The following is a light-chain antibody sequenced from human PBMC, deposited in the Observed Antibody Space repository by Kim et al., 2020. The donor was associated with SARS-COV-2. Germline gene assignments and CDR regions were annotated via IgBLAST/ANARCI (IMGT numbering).Light chain of an antibody. CDR3: QQAASSRVT. CDR1: QGISTW. Sequence: ASVGDTITIPCRATQGISTWLSWFQQKPGRGPQLLIYRASTLQTGVPSRFSGSASGTDFTLTISSLQPEDFASYFCQQAASSRVTFGGGTKVDIK. CDR2: RAS. V-gene: IGKV1-12*01. J-gene: IGKJ4*01.